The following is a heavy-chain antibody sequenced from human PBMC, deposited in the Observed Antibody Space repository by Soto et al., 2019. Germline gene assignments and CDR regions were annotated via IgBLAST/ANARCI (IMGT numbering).Heavy chain of an antibody. J-gene: IGHJ4*02. V-gene: IGHV4-39*01. Sequence: SETLSLTCTVSGGSITNNNYYWGWIRQPPGKGLEWIGTLYHSGSAYYNPSLKSRVTISGDTSKNQFSLKVNSATAADTAVYYCARHRGDNIYCFDYWGRGTLVTVSS. CDR2: LYHSGSA. CDR1: GGSITNNNYY. D-gene: IGHD4-17*01. CDR3: ARHRGDNIYCFDY.